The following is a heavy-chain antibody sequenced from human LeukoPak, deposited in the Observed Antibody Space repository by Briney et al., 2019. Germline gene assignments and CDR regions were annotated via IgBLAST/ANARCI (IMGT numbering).Heavy chain of an antibody. CDR2: IYASGST. CDR3: ARTNYGGNWGYYYGMDV. CDR1: GGSIRSASYY. V-gene: IGHV4-61*02. J-gene: IGHJ6*02. Sequence: PSETLSLTCTVSGGSIRSASYYWSWIRQPAGKGLEWIGRIYASGSTNYNPSLKSRVTISVDASKNQFSLRLTSVTAADTAVYYCARTNYGGNWGYYYGMDVWGQGTTVTVSS. D-gene: IGHD4-23*01.